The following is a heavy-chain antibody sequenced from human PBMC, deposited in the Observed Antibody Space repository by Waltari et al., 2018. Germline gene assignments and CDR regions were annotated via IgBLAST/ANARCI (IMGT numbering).Heavy chain of an antibody. Sequence: QVQLVQSGAEVKKPVASVKVSCKVSGYTLTELSRHWVRQAPGKGLEWMGGFDPEDGETIYEQKFQGRVTMTEDTSTDTAYMELSSLRSEDTAVYYCATLYYYDSSGYYPIDYWGQGTLVTVSS. CDR2: FDPEDGET. CDR1: GYTLTELS. V-gene: IGHV1-24*01. J-gene: IGHJ4*02. D-gene: IGHD3-22*01. CDR3: ATLYYYDSSGYYPIDY.